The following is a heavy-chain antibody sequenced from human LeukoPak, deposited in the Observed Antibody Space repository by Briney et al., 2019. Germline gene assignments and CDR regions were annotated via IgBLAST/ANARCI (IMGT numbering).Heavy chain of an antibody. CDR2: INSDGSST. D-gene: IGHD5-18*01. CDR3: ARSEGKTWIQLWSPFDY. V-gene: IGHV3-74*01. CDR1: GFTFSSYW. Sequence: PGGSLRLSCAASGFTFSSYWMHWVRQAPGKGLVWVSRINSDGSSTSYADSVKGRFTISRDNAKNTLYLQMNSLRAEDTAVYYCARSEGKTWIQLWSPFDYWGQGTLVTVSS. J-gene: IGHJ4*02.